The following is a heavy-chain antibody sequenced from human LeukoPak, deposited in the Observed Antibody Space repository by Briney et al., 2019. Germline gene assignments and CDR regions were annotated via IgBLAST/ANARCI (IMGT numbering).Heavy chain of an antibody. D-gene: IGHD4-17*01. J-gene: IGHJ4*02. V-gene: IGHV3-23*01. CDR2: ISGSGGST. CDR1: GFTFSSYA. Sequence: GGSLRLSCAASGFTFSSYAMSWVRQAPGKGLEWVSAISGSGGSTYYADSVKGRFTISRDNSKNTLYLQMNSLRAEDTAVYYCVKKGQADDYGNPDWGQGALVTVSP. CDR3: VKKGQADDYGNPD.